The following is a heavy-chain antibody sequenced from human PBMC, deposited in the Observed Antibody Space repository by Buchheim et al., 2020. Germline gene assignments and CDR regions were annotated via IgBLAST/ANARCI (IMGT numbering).Heavy chain of an antibody. D-gene: IGHD4-17*01. CDR2: IYYSGST. V-gene: IGHV4-39*01. CDR1: GGSINSSSYY. J-gene: IGHJ4*02. Sequence: QPQLQESGPGLVKPSETLSLTCTVSGGSINSSSYYWDWIRQSPGEGLEWVGSIYYSGSTYYNPSLKSRVSISVDTSKNQFSLKLSSVTAADTAVYYCARRRSDDYGDTYFDYWGQGTL. CDR3: ARRRSDDYGDTYFDY.